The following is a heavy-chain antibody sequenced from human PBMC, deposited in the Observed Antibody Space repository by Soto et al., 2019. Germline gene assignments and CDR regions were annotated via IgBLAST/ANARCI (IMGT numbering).Heavy chain of an antibody. CDR1: GYTFNTYH. Sequence: AAVNVSCKASGYTFNTYHMHCVGQAPGQGLEWVGIINPGVGTTDYAQRCQGRFTMTTETSTSTVYMELRGLRSEDTAVDYCATDVRLFNGAYYCAMDVWGRGTTVTVSS. D-gene: IGHD2-21*01. V-gene: IGHV1-46*02. J-gene: IGHJ6*02. CDR2: INPGVGTT. CDR3: ATDVRLFNGAYYCAMDV.